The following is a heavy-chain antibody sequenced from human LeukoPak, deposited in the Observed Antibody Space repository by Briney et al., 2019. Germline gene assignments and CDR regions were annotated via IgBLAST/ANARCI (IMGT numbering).Heavy chain of an antibody. CDR1: GFTFSSYA. Sequence: GGSLRLSCAASGFTFSSYAMSWVRQAPGKGLEWVSAISGSGGSTYYADSVKGRFTISRDNSKNTLYLQMNSLRAEDTAVYYCAKELHYYDILTGPFDYWGQGTLVTVFS. CDR3: AKELHYYDILTGPFDY. D-gene: IGHD3-9*01. CDR2: ISGSGGST. V-gene: IGHV3-23*01. J-gene: IGHJ4*02.